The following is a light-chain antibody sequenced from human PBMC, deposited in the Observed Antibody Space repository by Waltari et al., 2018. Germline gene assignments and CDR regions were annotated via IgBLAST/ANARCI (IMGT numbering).Light chain of an antibody. CDR1: QSVNSR. Sequence: EIVMTQSPATLSASPGERVTLSCRASQSVNSRLAWYQQKPGQAPTLLIYGASTRATGIPARFSGSGSATEFTLTISSLQSEDFAVYHCQQYNDWPLTFGQGTKVEIK. V-gene: IGKV3-15*01. CDR3: QQYNDWPLT. J-gene: IGKJ1*01. CDR2: GAS.